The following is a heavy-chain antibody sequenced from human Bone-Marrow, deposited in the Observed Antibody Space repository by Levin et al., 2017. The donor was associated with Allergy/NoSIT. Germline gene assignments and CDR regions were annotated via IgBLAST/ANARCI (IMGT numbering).Heavy chain of an antibody. V-gene: IGHV4-61*02. Sequence: PSESLSLTCTVSGGSIRSGHHYWSWIRQTAGKGLEWFGRINTSGSSNYNSSLKSRATTSVDASKNQFSLMFSSVTAAHTAVYYCARDQVNMVRSVLVTDAYAKDYDMDVWGNGTTVTVSS. J-gene: IGHJ6*03. CDR1: GGSIRSGHHY. CDR3: ARDQVNMVRSVLVTDAYAKDYDMDV. D-gene: IGHD3-10*01. CDR2: INTSGSS.